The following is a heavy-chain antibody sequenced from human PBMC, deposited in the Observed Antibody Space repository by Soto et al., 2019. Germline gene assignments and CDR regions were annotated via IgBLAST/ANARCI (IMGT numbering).Heavy chain of an antibody. Sequence: GGSLRLSCEASGFTFKIYDMNWVRQAPGKGLEWVSYISSTGSPMYYAESVKGRFTISRDNAKNSLFLQMNSLRGEDTAIYFCARATRRSTLVRGVTTPLDYWGQGALVTVSS. V-gene: IGHV3-21*01. J-gene: IGHJ4*02. CDR1: GFTFKIYD. CDR2: ISSTGSPM. D-gene: IGHD3-10*01. CDR3: ARATRRSTLVRGVTTPLDY.